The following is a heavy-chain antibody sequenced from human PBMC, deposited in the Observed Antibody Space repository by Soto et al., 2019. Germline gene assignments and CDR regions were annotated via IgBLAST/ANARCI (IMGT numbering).Heavy chain of an antibody. J-gene: IGHJ3*02. CDR3: ARETNEYSSSWEREDAFDN. V-gene: IGHV3-33*01. Sequence: GGSLRLSCAASGFTFSSYGMHWVRQAPGKGLEWVAVIWYDGSNKYYADSVKGRFTISRDNSKNTLYLQMNSLRAEDTAVYYCARETNEYSSSWEREDAFDNWGQGTMVTVSS. D-gene: IGHD6-13*01. CDR2: IWYDGSNK. CDR1: GFTFSSYG.